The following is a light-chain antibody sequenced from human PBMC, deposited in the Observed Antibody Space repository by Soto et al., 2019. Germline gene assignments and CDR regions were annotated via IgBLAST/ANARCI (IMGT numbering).Light chain of an antibody. J-gene: IGLJ2*01. Sequence: QSVLTQTPSASGTPGQRITISCSGSSYNIGSRPVNWYQQFPGTAPKVIIYSNTQRPSGVPDRFSASKSGTTASLAISGLQSEDEADYYCAAWDDSLNGHVFGGGTKVTVL. CDR2: SNT. CDR1: SYNIGSRP. V-gene: IGLV1-44*01. CDR3: AAWDDSLNGHV.